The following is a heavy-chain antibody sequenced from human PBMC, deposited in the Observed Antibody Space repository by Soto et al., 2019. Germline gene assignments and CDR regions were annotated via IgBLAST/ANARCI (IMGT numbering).Heavy chain of an antibody. V-gene: IGHV4-31*03. CDR2: IYYSGST. Sequence: QVQLQESGPGLVKPSQTLSLTCTVSGGSISSGGYYWSWIRQHPGKGLEWIGYIYYSGSTYYNPSLKSRVTISVDTSKNQFSLKLSSVTAADTAVYYCARVVRSGYYYYYYGMDVWGQGTTVTVSS. CDR1: GGSISSGGYY. CDR3: ARVVRSGYYYYYYGMDV. J-gene: IGHJ6*02. D-gene: IGHD3-3*01.